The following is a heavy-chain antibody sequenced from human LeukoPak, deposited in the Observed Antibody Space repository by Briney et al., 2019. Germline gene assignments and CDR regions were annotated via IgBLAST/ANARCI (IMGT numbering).Heavy chain of an antibody. CDR1: GFTFSSYG. CDR2: IRYDGSNK. CDR3: AKGYYYYDSSGYQYYFDY. V-gene: IGHV3-30*02. J-gene: IGHJ4*02. Sequence: GGSLRLSCAASGFTFSSYGMHWVRQAPGEGLEWVAFIRYDGSNKYYADSVKGRFTISRDNSKNTLYLQMHSLRAEDTAVYYCAKGYYYYDSSGYQYYFDYWGQGTLVTVSS. D-gene: IGHD3-22*01.